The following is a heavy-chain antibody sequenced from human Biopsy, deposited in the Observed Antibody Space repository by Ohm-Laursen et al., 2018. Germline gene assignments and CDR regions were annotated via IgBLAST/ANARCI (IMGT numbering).Heavy chain of an antibody. CDR3: ARVEDSTRHWYFDL. Sequence: ESSVKVSCKASGYTFTGYYIHWVRQAPGQGLEWVGWINTRRGDTNYAQKFQGRVTMTRDTSTTTVFMELTSLRSDDTAMYYCARVEDSTRHWYFDLWGRGTQVTVSS. V-gene: IGHV1-2*02. J-gene: IGHJ2*01. D-gene: IGHD2-2*01. CDR2: INTRRGDT. CDR1: GYTFTGYY.